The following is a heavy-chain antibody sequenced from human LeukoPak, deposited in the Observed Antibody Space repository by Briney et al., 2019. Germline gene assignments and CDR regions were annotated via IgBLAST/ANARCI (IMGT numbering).Heavy chain of an antibody. D-gene: IGHD5-24*01. V-gene: IGHV1-46*01. CDR3: ARDRAVEMATPTCFDY. CDR2: INRSGGST. J-gene: IGHJ4*02. Sequence: ASVRVSCKASGYTFTSYYMHWVRQAPGQGLEWMGIINRSGGSTSYAQKFQGRVTMTRDMSTSTVYMELSSLRSEDTAVYYCARDRAVEMATPTCFDYWGQGTLVTVSS. CDR1: GYTFTSYY.